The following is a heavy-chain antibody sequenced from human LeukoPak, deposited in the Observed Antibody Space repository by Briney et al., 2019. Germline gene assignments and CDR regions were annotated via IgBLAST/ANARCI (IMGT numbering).Heavy chain of an antibody. CDR3: ARDGGSSLSTFDY. V-gene: IGHV6-1*01. Sequence: SQTLSLTCAISGDSVSSISAAWNWIRQSPSRGLKWLGRTYYRSKWYNDYAESVKSRIIINPDTSKNQFSLQLNSVTPEDTAVYYCARDGGSSLSTFDYWGQGTLVTVSS. CDR2: TYYRSKWYN. CDR1: GDSVSSISAA. J-gene: IGHJ4*02. D-gene: IGHD2-15*01.